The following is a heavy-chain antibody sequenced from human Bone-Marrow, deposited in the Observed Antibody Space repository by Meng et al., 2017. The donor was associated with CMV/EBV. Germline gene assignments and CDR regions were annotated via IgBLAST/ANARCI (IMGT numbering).Heavy chain of an antibody. CDR1: GFTFSSYA. Sequence: GESLKISCAASGFTFSSYAMSWVRQAPGKGLEWVSAISGSGGSTYYADAVKGRFTISRDNSKNPLYLQMNSLRAEDTAVYYCAKDRQDNGNLLLGGYFDYWGQGTLVTVSS. CDR2: ISGSGGST. D-gene: IGHD1-7*01. CDR3: AKDRQDNGNLLLGGYFDY. J-gene: IGHJ4*02. V-gene: IGHV3-23*01.